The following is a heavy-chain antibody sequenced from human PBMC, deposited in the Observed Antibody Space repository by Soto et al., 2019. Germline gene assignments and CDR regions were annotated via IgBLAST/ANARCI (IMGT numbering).Heavy chain of an antibody. Sequence: PSYTLSLTCTVSGCSISSSSYYCGWIRHPPGKGLEWIGSIYYSGSTYYNPSLKSRVTISVDTSKNQFSLKLSSVTAADTAVYYCARQVAAASTVNWFDPWGQGTLVTVS. V-gene: IGHV4-39*01. CDR3: ARQVAAASTVNWFDP. J-gene: IGHJ5*02. CDR1: GCSISSSSYY. D-gene: IGHD6-13*01. CDR2: IYYSGST.